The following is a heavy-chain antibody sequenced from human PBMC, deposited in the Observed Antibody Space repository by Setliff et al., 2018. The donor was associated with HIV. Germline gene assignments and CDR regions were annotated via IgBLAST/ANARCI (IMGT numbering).Heavy chain of an antibody. Sequence: PGGSLRLSCAASGFTFSSYAMSWVRQAPGKGLAWVSVISGSGGSTYYADSVKGRFTISRGNSKNTLYLQMNSLRAEDTAVYYCAKDPRAAVATICDYWGQGTLVTVSS. V-gene: IGHV3-23*01. CDR1: GFTFSSYA. J-gene: IGHJ4*02. D-gene: IGHD5-12*01. CDR2: ISGSGGST. CDR3: AKDPRAAVATICDY.